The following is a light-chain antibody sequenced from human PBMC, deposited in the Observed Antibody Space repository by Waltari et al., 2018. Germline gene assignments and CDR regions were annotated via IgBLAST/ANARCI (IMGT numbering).Light chain of an antibody. Sequence: QSALTQPPSASGSPGQSVTISCTGTSSDVGGYNYVSWYQQHPGKAPKLMIYEVSKRPSGVPDRCSGSKSGNTASLTVSGLQAEDEADYYGSSYAGSNNLGVFGGGTKLTVL. CDR1: SSDVGGYNY. CDR2: EVS. V-gene: IGLV2-8*01. CDR3: SSYAGSNNLGV. J-gene: IGLJ2*01.